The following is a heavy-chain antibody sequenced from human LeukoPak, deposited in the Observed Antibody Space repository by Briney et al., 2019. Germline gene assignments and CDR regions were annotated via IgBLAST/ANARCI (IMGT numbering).Heavy chain of an antibody. CDR2: INHSGST. CDR3: ARGGAVLGIGYYYYYMDV. J-gene: IGHJ6*03. Sequence: SETLPLTCAVYGGSFSGCYWYWIRQPPGKGLEWIGEINHSGSTNYNPSLKSRVTISIDTSKNQFSLKVRSVTAADTAVYYCARGGAVLGIGYYYYYMDVWGRGTTVTVSS. D-gene: IGHD7-27*01. V-gene: IGHV4-34*01. CDR1: GGSFSGCY.